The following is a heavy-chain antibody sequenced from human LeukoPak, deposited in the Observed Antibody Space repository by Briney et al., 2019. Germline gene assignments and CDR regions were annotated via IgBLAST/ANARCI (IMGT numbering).Heavy chain of an antibody. CDR3: ARVPLFLTGYYYYMDV. CDR2: IWYDGSNK. D-gene: IGHD3-9*01. J-gene: IGHJ6*03. V-gene: IGHV3-33*01. Sequence: GRSLRLSCAASGFTFSSYGMHWVRQAPGKGLEWVAVIWYDGSNKYYADSVKGRFTISRDNSKNTLYLQMNSLRAEDTAVYYCARVPLFLTGYYYYMDVWGKGTTVTVSS. CDR1: GFTFSSYG.